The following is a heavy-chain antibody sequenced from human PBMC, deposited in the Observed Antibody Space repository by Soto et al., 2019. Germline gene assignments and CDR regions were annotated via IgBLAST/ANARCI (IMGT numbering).Heavy chain of an antibody. J-gene: IGHJ5*02. CDR2: IYYSGST. Sequence: SSETLCLTCTVSGGSVSTGSYYWTWIRQPPGKGLEWIGHIYYSGSTDYNPSLKSRVTISLDTSRNQFSLKLSSVTAADTAVYYCAREYHPWGQGTLVTVSS. CDR1: GGSVSTGSYY. CDR3: AREYHP. D-gene: IGHD2-2*02. V-gene: IGHV4-61*01.